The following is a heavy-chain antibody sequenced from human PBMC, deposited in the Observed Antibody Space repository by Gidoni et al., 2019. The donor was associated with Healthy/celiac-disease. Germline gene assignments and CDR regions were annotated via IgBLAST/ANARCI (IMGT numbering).Heavy chain of an antibody. V-gene: IGHV3-15*01. CDR1: GFTFSNAW. J-gene: IGHJ4*02. CDR3: TTEFYGDYEGDFDY. CDR2: IKSKTDGGTT. D-gene: IGHD4-17*01. Sequence: SGFTFSNAWMSWVRQAPGKGLEWVGRIKSKTDGGTTDYAAPVKGRFTISRDDSKNTLYLQMNSLKTEDTAVYYCTTEFYGDYEGDFDYWGQGTLVTVSS.